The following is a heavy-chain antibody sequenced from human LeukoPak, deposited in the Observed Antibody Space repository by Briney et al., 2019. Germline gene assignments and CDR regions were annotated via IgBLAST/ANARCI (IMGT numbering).Heavy chain of an antibody. CDR2: MNPNSGNT. D-gene: IGHD3-3*01. J-gene: IGHJ5*02. V-gene: IGHV1-8*01. CDR3: ARGNAITIFGVLQPNNLFDP. CDR1: GYTLTSYD. Sequence: ASVKVSCKASGYTLTSYDINWVRQATGQGVEGMGWMNPNSGNTGYAQKFQGRVTMTRNTSISTAYMELSSLRSEDTAVYYCARGNAITIFGVLQPNNLFDPWGQGTLVTVSS.